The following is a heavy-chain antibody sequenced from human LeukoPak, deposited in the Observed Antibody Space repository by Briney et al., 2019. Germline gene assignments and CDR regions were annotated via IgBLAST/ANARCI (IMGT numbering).Heavy chain of an antibody. V-gene: IGHV4-34*01. CDR2: INHSGST. J-gene: IGHJ4*02. CDR3: ASTAYGDSFDY. D-gene: IGHD4-17*01. CDR1: GGSFSGYY. Sequence: SETLSLTCAVYGGSFSGYYWSWIRQPPGKGLEWIGEINHSGSTNYNPSLKSRATISVDTSKNQFSLKLSSVTAADTAVYHCASTAYGDSFDYWGQGTLVTVSS.